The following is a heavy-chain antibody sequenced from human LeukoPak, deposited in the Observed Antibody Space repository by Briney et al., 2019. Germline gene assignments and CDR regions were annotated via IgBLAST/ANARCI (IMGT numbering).Heavy chain of an antibody. Sequence: GRSLRLSCTASGFTFGDYAMSWFRQAPGKGLEWVSAISGSGGSTYYADSVKGRFTISRDNSKNTLYLQMNSLRAEDTAVYYCAKDEDQGNYYDSSGYYSEPFDYWGQGTLVTVSS. D-gene: IGHD3-22*01. J-gene: IGHJ4*02. CDR3: AKDEDQGNYYDSSGYYSEPFDY. CDR2: ISGSGGST. CDR1: GFTFGDYA. V-gene: IGHV3-23*01.